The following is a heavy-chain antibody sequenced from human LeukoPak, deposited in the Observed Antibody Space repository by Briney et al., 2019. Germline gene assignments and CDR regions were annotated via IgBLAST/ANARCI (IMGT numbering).Heavy chain of an antibody. CDR2: IIPILGIA. CDR3: ARDPIPSYYYDSSGYYPKYFQH. CDR1: GGTFSSYA. Sequence: ASVKVSCKASGGTFSSYAISWVRQAPGQGPEWMGRIIPILGIANYAQKFQGRVTITADKSTSTAYMELSSLRSEDTAVYYCARDPIPSYYYDSSGYYPKYFQHWGQGTLVTVSS. D-gene: IGHD3-22*01. J-gene: IGHJ1*01. V-gene: IGHV1-69*04.